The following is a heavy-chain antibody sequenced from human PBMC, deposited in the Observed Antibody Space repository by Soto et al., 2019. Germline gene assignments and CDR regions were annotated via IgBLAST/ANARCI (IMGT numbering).Heavy chain of an antibody. CDR3: ARAGIAARPFSWDYYYYYMDV. D-gene: IGHD6-6*01. J-gene: IGHJ6*03. Sequence: GGSLRLSCAASGFTVSSNYMSWVRQAPGKGLEWVSVIYSGGSTYYADSVKGRFTISRHNSKNTLYLQMNSLRAEDTAVYYCARAGIAARPFSWDYYYYYMDVWGKGTTVTVSS. V-gene: IGHV3-53*04. CDR2: IYSGGST. CDR1: GFTVSSNY.